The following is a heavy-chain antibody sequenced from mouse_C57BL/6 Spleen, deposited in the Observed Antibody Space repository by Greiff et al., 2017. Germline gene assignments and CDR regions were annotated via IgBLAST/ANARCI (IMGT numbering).Heavy chain of an antibody. CDR3: VRQQDYFDY. Sequence: VKDRFTISRDDSESMLYLQMNNLTTEDTAMYYCVRQQDYFDYWGQGTTLTVSS. V-gene: IGHV10-1*01. J-gene: IGHJ2*01.